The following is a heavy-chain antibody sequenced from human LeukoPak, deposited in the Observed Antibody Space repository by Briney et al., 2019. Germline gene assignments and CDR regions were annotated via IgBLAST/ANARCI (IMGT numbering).Heavy chain of an antibody. D-gene: IGHD5-12*01. Sequence: PGGSLRLSCAASGFTVSSNYMSWVRQAPGKGLEWVSVIYSGGSTYYADSVKGRFTISRDNSKNTLYLQMNSLRAEDTAVYYCASHETRVDIVATIYDYFDYWGQGTLVTVSS. CDR3: ASHETRVDIVATIYDYFDY. CDR2: IYSGGST. V-gene: IGHV3-66*04. CDR1: GFTVSSNY. J-gene: IGHJ4*02.